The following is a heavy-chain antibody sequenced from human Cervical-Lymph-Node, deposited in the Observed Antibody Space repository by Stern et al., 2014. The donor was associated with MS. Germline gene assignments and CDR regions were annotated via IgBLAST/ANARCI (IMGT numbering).Heavy chain of an antibody. CDR2: IYYSGST. D-gene: IGHD6-19*01. CDR3: ARGTSSGGDFDY. Sequence: QVQLQESGPGPVKPSQTLSLTCTVSGGSINNGNSYWTWIRQHPGKGLEWIGYIYYSGSTSYNPSLRSRVTMSVNTSKQQFSLKLSSVTAADTAVYYCARGTSSGGDFDYWGQGTLVTVSS. V-gene: IGHV4-31*03. J-gene: IGHJ4*02. CDR1: GGSINNGNSY.